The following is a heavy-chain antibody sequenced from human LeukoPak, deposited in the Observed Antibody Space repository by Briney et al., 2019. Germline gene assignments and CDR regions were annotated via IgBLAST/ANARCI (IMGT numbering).Heavy chain of an antibody. Sequence: SETLSLTCTVSGGSISSYYWSWIRQPPGKGLEWIGYIYYSVNTNYNPSLKSRVTISVDTSKNQFSLKLNSVTAADTAVYYCASSPSYWYFDLWGRGTLVTVSS. V-gene: IGHV4-59*01. CDR2: IYYSVNT. CDR3: ASSPSYWYFDL. J-gene: IGHJ2*01. CDR1: GGSISSYY.